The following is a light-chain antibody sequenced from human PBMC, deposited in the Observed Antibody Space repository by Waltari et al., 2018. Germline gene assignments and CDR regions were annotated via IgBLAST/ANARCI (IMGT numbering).Light chain of an antibody. CDR2: DAS. CDR3: QKYGTLPAT. Sequence: IVLTQSPGTLSLSPGERATLSCRASQSVSKYLAWYQQKVGQPPRLLIYDASTRATGIPDRFIGSGFGTDFSLTISRLEPEDFAVYYCQKYGTLPATFGQGTKVEI. V-gene: IGKV3-20*01. J-gene: IGKJ1*01. CDR1: QSVSKY.